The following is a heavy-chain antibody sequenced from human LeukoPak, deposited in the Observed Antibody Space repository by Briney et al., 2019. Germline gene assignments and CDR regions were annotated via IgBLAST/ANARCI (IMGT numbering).Heavy chain of an antibody. J-gene: IGHJ5*02. Sequence: PSETLSLTCTVSGGSISNDYWSWIRQSAGKGLEWIGRIYSSGTTTYNPSLKSRVTMSVETSKNQFSLKLNSVTAADTAVYFCARGLTGSTGFDPWGQGTLVTVSS. D-gene: IGHD1-7*01. V-gene: IGHV4-4*07. CDR1: GGSISNDY. CDR3: ARGLTGSTGFDP. CDR2: IYSSGTT.